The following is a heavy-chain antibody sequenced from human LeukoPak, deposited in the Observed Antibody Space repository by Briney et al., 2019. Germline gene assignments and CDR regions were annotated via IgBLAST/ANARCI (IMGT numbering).Heavy chain of an antibody. D-gene: IGHD3-10*01. J-gene: IGHJ4*02. Sequence: PSETLSLTCGVSGYSISRGYYWAWIRQPPGKGPEWIGTIYHTRSTYYTPSLGSRVTISVDTSKNEFSLNLNSVTAADTAVYCCARAGWIITSGIDYWGQGALVTVSS. V-gene: IGHV4-38-2*01. CDR1: GYSISRGYY. CDR2: IYHTRST. CDR3: ARAGWIITSGIDY.